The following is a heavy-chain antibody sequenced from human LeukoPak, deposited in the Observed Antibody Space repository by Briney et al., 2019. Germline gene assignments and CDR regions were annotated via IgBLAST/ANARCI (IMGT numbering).Heavy chain of an antibody. V-gene: IGHV1-2*02. Sequence: ASVKVSCKASGYTFTGYYIYWGRQAPGQGLEWMGWINPNSGGTKSGQKFQGRITMTSDTSTSTAYMELSSLSSDDTAVFYCATVSVSSSSGFDYWGQGTLVTVSS. CDR3: ATVSVSSSSGFDY. J-gene: IGHJ4*02. D-gene: IGHD6-6*01. CDR1: GYTFTGYY. CDR2: INPNSGGT.